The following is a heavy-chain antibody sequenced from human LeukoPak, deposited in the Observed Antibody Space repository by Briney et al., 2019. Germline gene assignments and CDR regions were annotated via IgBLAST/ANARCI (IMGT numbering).Heavy chain of an antibody. J-gene: IGHJ5*02. D-gene: IGHD3-10*01. Sequence: GGSLRLSCTASGFAFSSYAMIWVRRAPGKGLEWVSTITDIGGSTYYAESVKGRFTISRDNSKNTLSLQMNSLSAEDTAIYYCAQDYFASGSYPTAWGQGTLVTVSS. V-gene: IGHV3-23*01. CDR2: ITDIGGST. CDR1: GFAFSSYA. CDR3: AQDYFASGSYPTA.